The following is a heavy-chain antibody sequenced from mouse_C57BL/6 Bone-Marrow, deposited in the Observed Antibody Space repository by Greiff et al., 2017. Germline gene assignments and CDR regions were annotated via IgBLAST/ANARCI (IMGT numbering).Heavy chain of an antibody. J-gene: IGHJ3*01. CDR3: ARKVYYSNYGFAY. D-gene: IGHD2-5*01. CDR2: IYPGSGNT. V-gene: IGHV1-66*01. CDR1: GYSFTSYY. Sequence: QVQLQQSGPELVKPGASVKISCKASGYSFTSYYIHWVKQRPGQGLEWIGWIYPGSGNTKYNEKFKGKATLTADTSSSTASMQLSSLTSEDSAVYYCARKVYYSNYGFAYWGQGTLVTVSA.